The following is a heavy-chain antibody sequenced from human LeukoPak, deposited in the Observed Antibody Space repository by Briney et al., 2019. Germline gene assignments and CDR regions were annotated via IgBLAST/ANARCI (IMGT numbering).Heavy chain of an antibody. Sequence: GGSLRLSCTASGLTFDDYAMTWVRQAPGKGLEWVGLIRRNVNGGTTDYAASVKGRFTISRDDSKSIVYLQMNSLQPEDTAVYFCTGHGSGALGEYWGQGTLVTVSS. V-gene: IGHV3-49*04. CDR3: TGHGSGALGEY. D-gene: IGHD3-10*01. CDR1: GLTFDDYA. CDR2: IRRNVNGGTT. J-gene: IGHJ4*02.